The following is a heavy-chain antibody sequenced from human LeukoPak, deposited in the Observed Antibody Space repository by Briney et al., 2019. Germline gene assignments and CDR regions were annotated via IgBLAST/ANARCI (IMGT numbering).Heavy chain of an antibody. Sequence: ASVKVSCKASGYTFTSYGISWVRQAPGQGLEWMGWISAYNGNTNYAQKFQGRVTITADESTSTAYMELSSLRSEDTAVYYCARGGLRWFNYYMDVWGKGTTVTISS. CDR1: GYTFTSYG. CDR3: ARGGLRWFNYYMDV. CDR2: ISAYNGNT. V-gene: IGHV1-18*01. J-gene: IGHJ6*03. D-gene: IGHD4-23*01.